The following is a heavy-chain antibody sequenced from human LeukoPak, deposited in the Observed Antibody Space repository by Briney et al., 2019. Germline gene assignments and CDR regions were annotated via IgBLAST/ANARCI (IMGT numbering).Heavy chain of an antibody. D-gene: IGHD1-26*01. Sequence: ASVKVSCKASGYTLSDHYMNWVRQAPGQGLDWMGWINPNSGGTNYAQKFQGRVTMTRDASISSVYMELSSLRSDDTAVYYCARSRRLGAFRDAFDIWGQGTMVTVSS. V-gene: IGHV1-2*02. CDR2: INPNSGGT. CDR1: GYTLSDHY. J-gene: IGHJ3*02. CDR3: ARSRRLGAFRDAFDI.